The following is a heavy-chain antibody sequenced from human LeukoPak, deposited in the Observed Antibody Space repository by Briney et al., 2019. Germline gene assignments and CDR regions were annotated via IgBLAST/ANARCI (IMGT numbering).Heavy chain of an antibody. CDR2: IWYDGSNK. J-gene: IGHJ4*02. CDR1: GFTFSSYG. V-gene: IGHV3-33*01. D-gene: IGHD1-26*01. Sequence: PGRSLRLSCAASGFTFSSYGMHWVRQAPGKGLERVAVIWYDGSNKYYADSVKGRFTISRDNSKNTLYLQMNSLRAEDTAVYYCARDFSVGATTGDYWGQGTLVTVSS. CDR3: ARDFSVGATTGDY.